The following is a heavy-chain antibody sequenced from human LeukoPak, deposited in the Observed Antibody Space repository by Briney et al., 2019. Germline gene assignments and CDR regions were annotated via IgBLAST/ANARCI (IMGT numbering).Heavy chain of an antibody. J-gene: IGHJ4*02. V-gene: IGHV1-46*01. Sequence: ASVKVSCKASGYTFTSNYIHWVRQAPGQGLEWMGMIYPRDGSTSYAQKFQGRVTVTRDTSTSTVHMELSGLRSEDTAVYYCARDQEGFDYWGQGILVTVSS. CDR3: ARDQEGFDY. CDR2: IYPRDGST. CDR1: GYTFTSNY.